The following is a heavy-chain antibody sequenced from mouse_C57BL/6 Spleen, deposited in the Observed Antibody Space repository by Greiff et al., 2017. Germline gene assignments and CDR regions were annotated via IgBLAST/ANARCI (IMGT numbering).Heavy chain of an antibody. CDR3: ARSGNWDDAMDY. J-gene: IGHJ4*01. D-gene: IGHD4-1*01. CDR1: GYTFTSYW. CDR2: IYPGSGST. Sequence: QVQLKESGAELVKPGASVKMSCKASGYTFTSYWITWVKQRPGQGLEWIGDIYPGSGSTNYNEKFKSKATLTVDTSSSTAYMQLSSLTSEDSAVYYCARSGNWDDAMDYWGQGTSVTVSS. V-gene: IGHV1-55*01.